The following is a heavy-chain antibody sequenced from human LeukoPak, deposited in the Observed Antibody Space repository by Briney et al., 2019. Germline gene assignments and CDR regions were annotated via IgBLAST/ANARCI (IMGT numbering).Heavy chain of an antibody. D-gene: IGHD5-24*01. J-gene: IGHJ4*02. CDR3: ARDPKRRGYNYFIRSGFDY. CDR1: GYSISSGYY. CDR2: INHSGST. V-gene: IGHV4-38-2*02. Sequence: SETLSLTCTVSGYSISSGYYWGWIRQPPGKGLEWIGEINHSGSTNYNPSLKSRVTISVDTSKNQFSLKLSSVTAADTAVYYCARDPKRRGYNYFIRSGFDYWGQGTLVTVSS.